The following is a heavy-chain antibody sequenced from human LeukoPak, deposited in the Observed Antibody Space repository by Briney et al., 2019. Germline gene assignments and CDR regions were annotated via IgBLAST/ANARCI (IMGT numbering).Heavy chain of an antibody. D-gene: IGHD4-17*01. CDR3: ARVGAFYSFYFGMDI. Sequence: GGSLRLSCVASGFMFSSYEMNWVRQAPGKGLEWVSYISNSGNNIDYADSVKGRFTISRDNAKNSQYLQMNNLRAEDTAVYYCARVGAFYSFYFGMDICGQGTTVAVSS. CDR2: ISNSGNNI. CDR1: GFMFSSYE. J-gene: IGHJ6*02. V-gene: IGHV3-48*03.